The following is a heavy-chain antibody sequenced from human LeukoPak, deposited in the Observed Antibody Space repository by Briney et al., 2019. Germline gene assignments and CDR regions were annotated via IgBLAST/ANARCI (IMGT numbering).Heavy chain of an antibody. Sequence: PGGSLRLSCAASGFTFDDYAMHWVRQAPGKGLEWVSLISWDGGSTYYADSVKGRFTISRDNSKNSLYLQMNSQRAEDTALYYCAKDIATAAAGLMDYWGQGTLVTVSS. D-gene: IGHD6-13*01. CDR2: ISWDGGST. V-gene: IGHV3-43D*03. J-gene: IGHJ4*02. CDR3: AKDIATAAAGLMDY. CDR1: GFTFDDYA.